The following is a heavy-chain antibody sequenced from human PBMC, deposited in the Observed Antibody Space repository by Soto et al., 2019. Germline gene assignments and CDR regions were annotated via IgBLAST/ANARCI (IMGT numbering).Heavy chain of an antibody. Sequence: QVQLRESGPGLVKPSETLSLTCTVSSGSIGTYFWSWVRQPPGKGLEWIGYIYYSGTTNYNPSLKSRATLFVDTSKNPFALRLSSVTAADTAVYYCARGRGGSYDAFDIWGQGTLVTVSS. CDR3: ARGRGGSYDAFDI. CDR2: IYYSGTT. D-gene: IGHD1-26*01. V-gene: IGHV4-59*01. J-gene: IGHJ3*02. CDR1: SGSIGTYF.